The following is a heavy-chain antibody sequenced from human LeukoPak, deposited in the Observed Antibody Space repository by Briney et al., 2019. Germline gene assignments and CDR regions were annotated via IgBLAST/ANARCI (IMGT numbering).Heavy chain of an antibody. D-gene: IGHD5-12*01. CDR1: GYTFTSYG. Sequence: ASVKVSCKASGYTFTSYGISWVRQAPGQGLEWMGWISAYNGNTNYAQKLQGRVTMTTDTSTSTAYMELRSLRSDDTAVYYCARVCSGYDYVLLGYDYWGQGTLVTVSS. CDR2: ISAYNGNT. CDR3: ARVCSGYDYVLLGYDY. J-gene: IGHJ4*02. V-gene: IGHV1-18*01.